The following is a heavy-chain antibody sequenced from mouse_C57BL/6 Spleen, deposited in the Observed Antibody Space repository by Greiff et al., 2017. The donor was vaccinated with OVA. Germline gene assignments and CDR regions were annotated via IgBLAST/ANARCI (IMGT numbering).Heavy chain of an antibody. J-gene: IGHJ3*01. D-gene: IGHD2-5*01. CDR2: IYPGDGDT. Sequence: QVQLQQSGAELVKPGASVKISCKASGYAFSSYWMNWVKQRPGKGLEWIGQIYPGDGDTNYNGKFKGKATLTADKSSSTAYMQLSSLTSEDSAVYFCARGGTYYSNYVGWFAYWGQGTLVTVSA. CDR3: ARGGTYYSNYVGWFAY. V-gene: IGHV1-80*01. CDR1: GYAFSSYW.